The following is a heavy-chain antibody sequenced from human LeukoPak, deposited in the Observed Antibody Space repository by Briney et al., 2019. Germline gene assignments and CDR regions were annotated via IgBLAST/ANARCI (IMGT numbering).Heavy chain of an antibody. J-gene: IGHJ4*02. D-gene: IGHD5-18*01. CDR2: IYYNGNT. CDR3: ARDTHLGY. CDR1: GGSPTSSSCF. V-gene: IGHV4-39*01. Sequence: PSQTLSLTCTVSGGSPTSSSCFWGWIRHPPGKGLEWIGNIYYNGNTYHNPSLKSRVTMSVDTPRNQFSMKLSSVAAADAAVYYCARDTHLGYWGQGTLVTVSS.